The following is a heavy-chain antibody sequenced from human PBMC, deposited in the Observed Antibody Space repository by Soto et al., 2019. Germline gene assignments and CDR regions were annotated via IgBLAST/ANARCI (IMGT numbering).Heavy chain of an antibody. Sequence: GWSLRLSCAASGFSFSSYGMHWVRQAPGKGLEWVAVIWYDGSNKYYADSVKGRFTISRDNSKNTLYLQMNSLRAEDTAVYYCARVGSMRATLDYWGQGTLVTVSS. D-gene: IGHD2-2*01. CDR2: IWYDGSNK. CDR1: GFSFSSYG. V-gene: IGHV3-33*08. CDR3: ARVGSMRATLDY. J-gene: IGHJ4*02.